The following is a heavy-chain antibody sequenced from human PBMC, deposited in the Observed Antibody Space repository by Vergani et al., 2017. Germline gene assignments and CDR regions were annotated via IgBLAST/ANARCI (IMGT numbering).Heavy chain of an antibody. Sequence: EVQLVESGGGLVQPGGSLRLPCAASGFPFSSFEMNWVRHAPGKGLEWVSYISSSGSTIYYADSVKGRFTISRYNAKNSRSLQMNSLRAEDTAVYYCARVKVRPSGDFYYYYGMDVWGQGTTVTVSS. J-gene: IGHJ6*02. V-gene: IGHV3-48*03. CDR1: GFPFSSFE. D-gene: IGHD2-21*02. CDR2: ISSSGSTI. CDR3: ARVKVRPSGDFYYYYGMDV.